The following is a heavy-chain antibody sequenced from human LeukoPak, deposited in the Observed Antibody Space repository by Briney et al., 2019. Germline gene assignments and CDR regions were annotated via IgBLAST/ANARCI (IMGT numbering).Heavy chain of an antibody. J-gene: IGHJ4*02. CDR3: ATRGGNYYDSSGYFDY. CDR1: GGSFSGYY. V-gene: IGHV4-34*01. Sequence: SETLSLTCAVYGGSFSGYYWSWIRQPPGKGLEWIGEINHRGSTNYNPSLKGRVTISVDTSKNQFSLELNSVTAADTAVYYCATRGGNYYDSSGYFDYWARGTLVTVSS. D-gene: IGHD3-22*01. CDR2: INHRGST.